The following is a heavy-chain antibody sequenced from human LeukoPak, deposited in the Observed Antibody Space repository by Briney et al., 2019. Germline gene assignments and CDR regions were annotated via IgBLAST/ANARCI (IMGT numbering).Heavy chain of an antibody. V-gene: IGHV3-74*01. CDR3: ARDESGYYDSSGYYYYGMDV. CDR1: GFTFSSFW. CDR2: ISTDGGTT. J-gene: IGHJ6*02. Sequence: SGGSLRLSCAASGFTFSSFWMHWVRQAPGKGLVWVSRISTDGGTTTYADSVRGRFTISRDNANNTLYLQMNSLRAEDTAVYYCARDESGYYDSSGYYYYGMDVWGQGTTVTVSS. D-gene: IGHD3-22*01.